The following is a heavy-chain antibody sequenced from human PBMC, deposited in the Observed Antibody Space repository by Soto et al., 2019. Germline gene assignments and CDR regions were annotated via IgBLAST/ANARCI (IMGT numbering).Heavy chain of an antibody. D-gene: IGHD3-10*01. V-gene: IGHV4-39*07. Sequence: SETLSLTCTVSGGSVSSNSYSWGWIRQSPGKGLEWIATIYASENTYYNPSLLSRVTISVDTSKNEFSLKLSSVTAADTAVYYCARVWGGAFDFWGQGTMVTVSS. J-gene: IGHJ3*01. CDR2: IYASENT. CDR1: GGSVSSNSYS. CDR3: ARVWGGAFDF.